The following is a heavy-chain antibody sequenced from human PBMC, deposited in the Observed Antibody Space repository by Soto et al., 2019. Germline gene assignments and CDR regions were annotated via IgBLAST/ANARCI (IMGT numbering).Heavy chain of an antibody. CDR3: VREPRYCSGGSCSIMGDAFDI. Sequence: EVQLVESGGGLVQPGGSLRLSCVASGFTVTEIYMNWVRQAPGKGLGWVSVIYNEFTDYADSVRGRFSISTDSSKNALYRQMNSLRAEDSAVYYCVREPRYCSGGSCSIMGDAFDIWGQGTMVTVSS. V-gene: IGHV3-66*01. CDR1: GFTVTEIY. CDR2: IYNEFT. J-gene: IGHJ3*02. D-gene: IGHD2-15*01.